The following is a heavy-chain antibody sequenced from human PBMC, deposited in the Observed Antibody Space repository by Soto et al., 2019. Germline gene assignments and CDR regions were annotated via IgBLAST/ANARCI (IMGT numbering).Heavy chain of an antibody. J-gene: IGHJ3*02. CDR2: ISYSGNT. CDR1: GGSFSGGGYY. D-gene: IGHD3-3*01. CDR3: ARTSICGVVLNDFDI. Sequence: QVQLQESGPGLVKPSQTLSLTCTVSGGSFSGGGYYWSWIRQHPGKGLEWMGYISYSGNTKYKPSLQSRITISVDTSENQFSLRLTTVTAADTAIYFCARTSICGVVLNDFDIWGQGTLVTVSS. V-gene: IGHV4-31*03.